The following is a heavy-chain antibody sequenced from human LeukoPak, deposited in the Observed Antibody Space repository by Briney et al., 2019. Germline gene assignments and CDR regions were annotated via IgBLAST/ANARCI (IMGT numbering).Heavy chain of an antibody. Sequence: GGSLRLSCAASGFAFGAYWMSWVRQAPGKELEWVANIKPDGSEGSSVDSVKGRFTISRDNARNSLYLQMNSLRSEDTAVYYCARGSVVAANFDIWGQGTLVTVSS. J-gene: IGHJ4*02. CDR2: IKPDGSEG. CDR1: GFAFGAYW. CDR3: ARGSVVAANFDI. V-gene: IGHV3-7*04. D-gene: IGHD2-2*01.